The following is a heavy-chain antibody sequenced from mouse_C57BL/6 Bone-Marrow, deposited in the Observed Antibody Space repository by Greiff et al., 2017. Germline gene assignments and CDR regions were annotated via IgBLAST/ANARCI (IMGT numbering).Heavy chain of an antibody. CDR1: GYAFTNYL. CDR3: VIYDGYSFAY. CDR2: INPGSGGT. V-gene: IGHV1-54*01. Sequence: QVQLQQSGAELVRPGTSVKVSFKASGYAFTNYLIEWVKQRPGQGLEWIGVINPGSGGTNYNEKLKGKATLTADKSSSTAYMQLSSLTSEDSAVYFCVIYDGYSFAYWGQGTLVTVSA. J-gene: IGHJ3*01. D-gene: IGHD2-3*01.